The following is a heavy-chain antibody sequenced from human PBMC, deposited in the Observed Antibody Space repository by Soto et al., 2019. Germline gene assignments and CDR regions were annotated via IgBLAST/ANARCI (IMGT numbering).Heavy chain of an antibody. V-gene: IGHV1-69*06. CDR1: GGTFSSYA. CDR3: ARDQGDIVVVPAVTWGFWYYGMDV. Sequence: QVQLVQSGAEVKKPGSSVKVSCKASGGTFSSYAISWVRQAPGQGLEWMGGIIPIFGTANYAQKFQGRVTITADKSTSTAYMELSSLRSEDTAVYYCARDQGDIVVVPAVTWGFWYYGMDVWGQGTTVTVSS. CDR2: IIPIFGTA. D-gene: IGHD2-2*01. J-gene: IGHJ6*02.